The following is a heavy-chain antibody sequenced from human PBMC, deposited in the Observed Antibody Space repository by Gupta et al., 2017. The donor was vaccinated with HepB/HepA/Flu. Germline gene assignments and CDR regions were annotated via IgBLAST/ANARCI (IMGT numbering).Heavy chain of an antibody. D-gene: IGHD2-15*01. V-gene: IGHV4-34*01. J-gene: IGHJ4*02. CDR2: INHSGST. Sequence: QVQLQQCGAGLLKPSETLSLTCAVYGGSFSGSYWSWIRQPPGKGLEWIGEINHSGSTNYNPSLKSRVTISVDTSKNQFSLKLSSVTAADTAVYYCASIPVWCSGGSCSPYYFDYWGQGTLVTVSS. CDR3: ASIPVWCSGGSCSPYYFDY. CDR1: GGSFSGSY.